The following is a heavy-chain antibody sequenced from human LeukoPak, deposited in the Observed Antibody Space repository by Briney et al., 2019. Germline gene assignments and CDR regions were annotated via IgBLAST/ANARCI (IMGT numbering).Heavy chain of an antibody. CDR3: ARNFHYDNSFDY. CDR2: INPNSGGT. D-gene: IGHD3-22*01. J-gene: IGHJ4*02. V-gene: IGHV1-2*02. CDR1: GYTFTGYY. Sequence: ASVKVSCKASGYTFTGYYMHWVRQAPGQGLEWMGWINPNSGGTNYAQKFQGRVTMTRDMSISTAYMELSRLRSDDTAVYYCARNFHYDNSFDYWGQGTLVTVSS.